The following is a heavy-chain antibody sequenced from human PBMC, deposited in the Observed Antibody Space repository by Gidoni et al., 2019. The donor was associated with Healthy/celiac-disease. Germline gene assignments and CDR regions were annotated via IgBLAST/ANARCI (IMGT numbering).Heavy chain of an antibody. Sequence: QVQLVESGGGVVQPGRSLRLSCAASGFTFSSYAMPWVRQAPGKGLEWVAVISYDGSNKYYADSVKGRFTISRDNSKNTLYLQMNSLRAEDTAVYYCATAFLWGQGTLVTVSS. CDR3: ATAFL. CDR2: ISYDGSNK. D-gene: IGHD3-3*02. V-gene: IGHV3-30*04. CDR1: GFTFSSYA. J-gene: IGHJ4*02.